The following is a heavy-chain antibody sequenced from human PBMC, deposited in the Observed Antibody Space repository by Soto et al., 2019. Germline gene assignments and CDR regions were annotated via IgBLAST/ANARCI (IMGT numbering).Heavy chain of an antibody. CDR1: GYSFTIYW. D-gene: IGHD3-3*01. J-gene: IGHJ5*02. CDR2: IDPSDSYT. Sequence: PGESLKISCNGSGYSFTIYWISWVRQMPGKGLEWMGRIDPSDSYTNYSPSFQGHVTISADKSISTAYLQWSSLKASDTAMYYCARGVASSTYYDFWSGYSSPNNWFDPWGQGTLVTVSS. V-gene: IGHV5-10-1*01. CDR3: ARGVASSTYYDFWSGYSSPNNWFDP.